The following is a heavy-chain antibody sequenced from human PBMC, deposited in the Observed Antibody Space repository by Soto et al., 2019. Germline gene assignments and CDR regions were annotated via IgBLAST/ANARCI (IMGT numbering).Heavy chain of an antibody. Sequence: QVQLVESGGGVVQPGTSLRLSCAASGFTFSTYAMHWVRQAPGKGLEWVAMISKDGNDQYYADSVKGCFTVSRDNSKNTVSLQMHSLRPEDTAFYYCAKDRWEFTRYFDSWGQGTLVTVSS. CDR2: ISKDGNDQ. CDR1: GFTFSTYA. V-gene: IGHV3-30*18. D-gene: IGHD1-26*01. CDR3: AKDRWEFTRYFDS. J-gene: IGHJ4*02.